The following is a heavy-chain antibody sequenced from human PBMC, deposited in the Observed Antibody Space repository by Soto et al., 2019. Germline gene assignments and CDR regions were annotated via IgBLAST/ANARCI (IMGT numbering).Heavy chain of an antibody. CDR2: INHSGST. V-gene: IGHV4-34*01. J-gene: IGHJ4*02. CDR1: GGSFSGYS. CDR3: ASLTGGLLD. Sequence: QVQLQQWGAGLLKPSETLSLTCAVYGGSFSGYSWTWIRQPPGKGLEWIGEINHSGSTNYNPSLKSRVTISVDTSKNQFSLKLSSVTAADTAVYYCASLTGGLLDWGQGTLVTVSS. D-gene: IGHD3-9*01.